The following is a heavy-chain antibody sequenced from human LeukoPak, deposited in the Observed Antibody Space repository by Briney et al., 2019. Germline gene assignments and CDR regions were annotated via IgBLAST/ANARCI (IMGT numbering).Heavy chain of an antibody. CDR2: IYYSGST. J-gene: IGHJ6*03. D-gene: IGHD4-11*01. Sequence: ETLSLTFTVSGGSISSYYWSWIRQPPGKGLEWIGYIYYSGSTNYNPSLKSRVTISVDTSKNQFSLKLSSVTAADTAVYYCAREGTVRGFNYYYMDVWGKGTTVTVSS. CDR1: GGSISSYY. V-gene: IGHV4-59*01. CDR3: AREGTVRGFNYYYMDV.